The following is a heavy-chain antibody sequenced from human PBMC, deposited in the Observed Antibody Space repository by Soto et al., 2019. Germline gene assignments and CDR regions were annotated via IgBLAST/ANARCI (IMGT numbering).Heavy chain of an antibody. CDR2: IIPILGIA. Sequence: QVQLVQSGAEVKKPGSSVKVSCKASGGTFSSYTISWVGQAPGQGLEWMGRIIPILGIANYAQKFQGRVTITADKSTSTAYMELSSLRSEDTAVYYCAREGVVAANKLDYWGQGTLVTVSS. D-gene: IGHD2-15*01. J-gene: IGHJ4*02. CDR1: GGTFSSYT. V-gene: IGHV1-69*08. CDR3: AREGVVAANKLDY.